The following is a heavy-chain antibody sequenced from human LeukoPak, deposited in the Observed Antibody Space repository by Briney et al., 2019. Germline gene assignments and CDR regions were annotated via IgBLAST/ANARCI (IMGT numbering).Heavy chain of an antibody. CDR1: GFTFSSYS. CDR2: ISSSSSTI. Sequence: GGSLRLSCAASGFTFSSYSMNWVRQAPGKGLEWVSYISSSSSTIYYADSVKGRFTISRDNAKNSLYLQMNSLRAEDTAVYYCAREGYSSGHYYMDVWGKGTTVTISS. J-gene: IGHJ6*03. V-gene: IGHV3-48*04. D-gene: IGHD6-19*01. CDR3: AREGYSSGHYYMDV.